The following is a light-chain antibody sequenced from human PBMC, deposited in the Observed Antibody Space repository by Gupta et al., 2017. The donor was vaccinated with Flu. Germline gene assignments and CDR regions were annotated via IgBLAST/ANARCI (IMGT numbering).Light chain of an antibody. CDR2: WAS. CDR3: QQYYSTPRT. V-gene: IGKV4-1*01. CDR1: QNVLYISNNKNY. Sequence: DIVMTQSPDSLAVSLGERATINCKSSQNVLYISNNKNYLAWYQQKPGQPPKLLIYWASTRESGVPDRFSGSGSGTDFTLTISSLQAEDVAVYYCQQYYSTPRTFGQGTSVEIK. J-gene: IGKJ1*01.